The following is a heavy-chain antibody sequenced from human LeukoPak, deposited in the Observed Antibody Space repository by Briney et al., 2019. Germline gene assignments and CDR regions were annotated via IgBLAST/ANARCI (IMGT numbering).Heavy chain of an antibody. CDR3: AKLGYYDFWSNYLVFDN. CDR2: IYSGVGT. CDR1: GFAVINNY. V-gene: IGHV3-53*01. Sequence: PGGSLRLSCAASGFAVINNYMSWVRQAPGKGLEWVSIIYSGVGTDYTDSVKGRFTISRDNSKNTLYLQMNSLRVEDTAVYFCAKLGYYDFWSNYLVFDNWGQGTLVTVSS. D-gene: IGHD3-3*01. J-gene: IGHJ4*02.